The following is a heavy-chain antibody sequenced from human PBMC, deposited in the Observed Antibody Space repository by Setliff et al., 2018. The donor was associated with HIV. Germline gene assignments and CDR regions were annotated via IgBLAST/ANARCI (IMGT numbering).Heavy chain of an antibody. CDR3: ARDRGTTTGREHYYMDV. D-gene: IGHD3-9*01. V-gene: IGHV3-30*01. J-gene: IGHJ6*03. CDR1: GFTFSTFA. Sequence: GGSLRLSCVASGFTFSTFAMHWVRQAPGKGLEWVSVISYDGSRTYYVDSVKGRFTISRDNSKNTLYLQMNSLRREDTAVYYCARDRGTTTGREHYYMDVWGKGTTVTVSS. CDR2: ISYDGSRT.